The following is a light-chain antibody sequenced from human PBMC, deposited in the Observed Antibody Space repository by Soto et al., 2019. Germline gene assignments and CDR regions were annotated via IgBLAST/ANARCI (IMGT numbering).Light chain of an antibody. Sequence: IVLTQSPGTLSLSPGERTTLSFRASQSISRYLASYQQKPGQGPRLLIYGASSRATGTPDRFSGSGSGTDFTLTINRLEPEDFALYYCQQYGSSPPTFGQGTKVDIK. V-gene: IGKV3-20*01. CDR2: GAS. CDR1: QSISRY. J-gene: IGKJ1*01. CDR3: QQYGSSPPT.